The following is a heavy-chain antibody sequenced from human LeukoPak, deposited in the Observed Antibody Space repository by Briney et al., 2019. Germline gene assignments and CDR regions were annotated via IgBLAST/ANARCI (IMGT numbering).Heavy chain of an antibody. D-gene: IGHD1-7*01. CDR3: ARRATSGNYQMLHFDS. Sequence: SETLSLTCTVSGTSITRTYWSWIRQPPGRGLESGGYVYDTGGTNYNPSLKSRVTMSLDTSKNQFSLTLSSVTAADTAIYYCARRATSGNYQMLHFDSWGQGILVTVSS. V-gene: IGHV4-59*08. CDR2: VYDTGGT. CDR1: GTSITRTY. J-gene: IGHJ4*02.